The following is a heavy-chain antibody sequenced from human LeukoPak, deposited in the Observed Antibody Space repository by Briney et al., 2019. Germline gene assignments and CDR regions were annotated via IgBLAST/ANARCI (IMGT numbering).Heavy chain of an antibody. CDR3: ARGRGSYYRAYYYYYYMDV. CDR1: GLTFDDYG. D-gene: IGHD1-26*01. CDR2: INLNGGRT. V-gene: IGHV3-20*04. J-gene: IGHJ6*03. Sequence: GGPLRLSCAASGLTFDDYGMSWVRQAPGKGLECVSGINLNGGRTGYADSVKGPFTISRENDKNSLYMQINSLRDEDTALYYCARGRGSYYRAYYYYYYMDVWGKGNTVTVSS.